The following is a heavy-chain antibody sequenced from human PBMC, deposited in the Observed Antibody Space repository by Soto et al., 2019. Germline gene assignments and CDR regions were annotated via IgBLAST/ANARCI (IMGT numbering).Heavy chain of an antibody. CDR3: ARDDDYGDNGLDY. V-gene: IGHV3-33*01. CDR1: GFTFGRHG. Sequence: QVQLVESGGGVVQPGGSLRLSCAASGFTFGRHGMHWVRQAPGTGLEWVAVIGSDGRRDSYADSVKGRFTISRDNGQNTLYLQMNSLRAEDTAVYYCARDDDYGDNGLDYWGQGTLVTVSS. CDR2: IGSDGRRD. J-gene: IGHJ4*02. D-gene: IGHD4-17*01.